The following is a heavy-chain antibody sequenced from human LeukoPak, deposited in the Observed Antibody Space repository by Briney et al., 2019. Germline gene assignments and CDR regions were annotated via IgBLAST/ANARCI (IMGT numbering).Heavy chain of an antibody. CDR2: ISAYNGNT. V-gene: IGHV1-18*01. J-gene: IGHJ6*03. Sequence: ASVKVSCKASGYTFTSYGISWVRQAPGQGLEWMGWISAYNGNTNYAQKLQGRVTITTDTSTSTAYMELRSLRSDDTAVYYCASSPYYYYYYMDVWGKGTTVTVSS. CDR1: GYTFTSYG. CDR3: ASSPYYYYYYMDV.